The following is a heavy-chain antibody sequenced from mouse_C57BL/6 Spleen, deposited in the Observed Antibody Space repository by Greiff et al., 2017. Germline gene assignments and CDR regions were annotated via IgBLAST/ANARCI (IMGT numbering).Heavy chain of an antibody. D-gene: IGHD1-1*01. Sequence: VPLVASGGDLVKPGGSLKLSCAASGFTFSSYGMSWVRQTPDKRLEWVATISSGGSYTYYPDSVKGRFTISRDNAKNTLYLQMSSLKSEDTAMYYCARHANITTVVAHYFDYWGQGTTLTVSS. V-gene: IGHV5-6*01. CDR2: ISSGGSYT. CDR3: ARHANITTVVAHYFDY. J-gene: IGHJ2*01. CDR1: GFTFSSYG.